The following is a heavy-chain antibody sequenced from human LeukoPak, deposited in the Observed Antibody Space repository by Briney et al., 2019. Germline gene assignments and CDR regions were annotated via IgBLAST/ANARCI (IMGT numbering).Heavy chain of an antibody. V-gene: IGHV1-2*02. CDR2: INLNSGGT. J-gene: IGHJ4*02. CDR1: GYTFTAYY. Sequence: ASVKVSCKASGYTFTAYYMHWVRQAPGQGLEWMGWINLNSGGTNSAQKFQGRVTMARDTSISAAYMELSRLGSDDTAVYYCARVTGGDWYYFDFWGQGTLVTVSS. D-gene: IGHD2-21*02. CDR3: ARVTGGDWYYFDF.